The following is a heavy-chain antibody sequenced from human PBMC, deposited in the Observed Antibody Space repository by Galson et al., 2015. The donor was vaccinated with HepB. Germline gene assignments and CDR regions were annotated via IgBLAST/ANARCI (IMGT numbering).Heavy chain of an antibody. CDR3: AFMREPPIIAVAGIGFSGALDY. CDR2: INPNSGGT. CDR1: GYTFTGYY. J-gene: IGHJ4*02. Sequence: SVKVSCKASGYTFTGYYMHWVRQAPGQGLEWMGWINPNSGGTNYAQKFQGRVTMTRDTSISTAYMELSRLRSDDTAVYYCAFMREPPIIAVAGIGFSGALDYWGQGTLVTVSS. D-gene: IGHD6-19*01. V-gene: IGHV1-2*02.